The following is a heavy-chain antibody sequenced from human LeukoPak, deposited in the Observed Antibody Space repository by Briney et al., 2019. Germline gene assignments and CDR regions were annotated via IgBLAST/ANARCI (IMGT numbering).Heavy chain of an antibody. V-gene: IGHV1-69*13. D-gene: IGHD5-18*01. J-gene: IGHJ5*02. CDR2: IIPIFGTA. CDR1: GGTFSSYA. CDR3: ARELGYGRNWFDP. Sequence: SVKVSCKASGGTFSSYAISWVRQAPGQGLEWMGGIIPIFGTANYAQKFQGRVTITADESTSTAYMELSSLRSEDTGVYYCARELGYGRNWFDPWGQGTLVTVSS.